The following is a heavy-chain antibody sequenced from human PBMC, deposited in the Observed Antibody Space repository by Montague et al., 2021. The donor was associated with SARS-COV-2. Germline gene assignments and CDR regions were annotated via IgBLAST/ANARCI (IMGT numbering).Heavy chain of an antibody. D-gene: IGHD3-22*01. J-gene: IGHJ2*01. CDR1: GGSISSSSYY. Sequence: SETLSLTCTVSGGSISSSSYYWGWIRQPPGKGLEWIASIYYSGSTYYNPSLKSRVTTSVDTSKNQFSLKLSSVTAADTAVYYCARQSLTTMILVVITQPRRDFDLWGRGTLSLSPQ. CDR3: ARQSLTTMILVVITQPRRDFDL. V-gene: IGHV4-39*01. CDR2: IYYSGST.